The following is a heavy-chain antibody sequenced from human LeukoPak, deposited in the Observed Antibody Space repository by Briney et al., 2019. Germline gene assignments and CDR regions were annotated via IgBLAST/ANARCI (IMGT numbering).Heavy chain of an antibody. V-gene: IGHV4-39*01. Sequence: GSLRLSCAASGFPCSSYWMSWVRQAPGKGLEWIGSIYYSGSTYYNPSLKSRVTISVDASKNQFSLKLSSVTAADTAVYYCAREIAGLDYWGQGTLVTVSS. D-gene: IGHD6-13*01. J-gene: IGHJ4*02. CDR1: GFPCSSYW. CDR2: IYYSGST. CDR3: AREIAGLDY.